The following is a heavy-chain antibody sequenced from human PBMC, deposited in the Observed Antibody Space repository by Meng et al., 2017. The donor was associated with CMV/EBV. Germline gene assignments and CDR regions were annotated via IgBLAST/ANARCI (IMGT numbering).Heavy chain of an antibody. V-gene: IGHV4-34*01. CDR1: GGSFSGYY. CDR2: INHSGST. J-gene: IGHJ5*02. Sequence: QAQLPQWGAGLLKPSETLSLTCAVYGGSFSGYYWSWIRQPPGKGLEWIGEINHSGSTNYNPSLKSRVTISVDTSKNQFSLKLSSVTAADTAVYYCARGVGGWFDPWGQGTLVTVSS. CDR3: ARGVGGWFDP. D-gene: IGHD1-26*01.